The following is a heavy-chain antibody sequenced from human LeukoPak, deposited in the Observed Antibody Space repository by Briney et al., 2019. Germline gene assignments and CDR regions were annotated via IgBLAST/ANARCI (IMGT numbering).Heavy chain of an antibody. Sequence: GGSLTLPCAPSGLTLSRFEMNWARHATEEGREWVSYISRSGSKIYYADSVKGRFTISRDNAKNSLYLQMHSFRAEGTAVYYCASGYDLPYSGQGTLVTASS. CDR1: GLTLSRFE. D-gene: IGHD5-12*01. J-gene: IGHJ4*02. CDR3: ASGYDLPY. CDR2: ISRSGSKI. V-gene: IGHV3-48*03.